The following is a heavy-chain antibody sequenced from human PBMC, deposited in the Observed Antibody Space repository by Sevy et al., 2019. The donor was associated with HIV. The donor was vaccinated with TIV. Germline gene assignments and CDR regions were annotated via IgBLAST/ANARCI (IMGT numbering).Heavy chain of an antibody. Sequence: GGSLRLSCAASGFTFSSYGMHWVRQAPGKGLEWVAVIWYDGSNKYYADSVKGRFTISRDNSKNTLYLQMNSLGAEDTAVYYCARDPVWFGTTDYYYGMDVWGQGTTVTVSS. CDR3: ARDPVWFGTTDYYYGMDV. D-gene: IGHD1-1*01. CDR2: IWYDGSNK. J-gene: IGHJ6*02. CDR1: GFTFSSYG. V-gene: IGHV3-33*01.